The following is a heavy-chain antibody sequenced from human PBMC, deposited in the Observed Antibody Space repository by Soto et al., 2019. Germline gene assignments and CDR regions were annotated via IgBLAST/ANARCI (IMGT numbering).Heavy chain of an antibody. CDR2: IIPFFGTA. D-gene: IGHD3-16*01. CDR3: ARTPPMDSGDKYYFDF. J-gene: IGHJ4*02. Sequence: EASVKVSCKASGGTFSTFGISWVRQAPGQGLEWMGGIIPFFGTANYAQKFQDRVTITADESTSTVYMDLRSLRSEDTAIYYCARTPPMDSGDKYYFDFWGQGALVTVSS. CDR1: GGTFSTFG. V-gene: IGHV1-69*13.